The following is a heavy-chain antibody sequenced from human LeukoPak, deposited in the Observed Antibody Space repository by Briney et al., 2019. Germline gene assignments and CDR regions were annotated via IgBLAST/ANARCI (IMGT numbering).Heavy chain of an antibody. V-gene: IGHV3-48*03. CDR1: GFTFSIYE. J-gene: IGHJ6*03. D-gene: IGHD3-3*01. CDR3: ARGGISIFGVVIYMDV. CDR2: ISSSGTTI. Sequence: PGGSLRLSCAASGFTFSIYEMNWVRQAPGKGLEWVSFISSSGTTIYYADSVKGRFTISRDNAKNSLSLQMNSLRVEDTALYYCARGGISIFGVVIYMDVWGKGTTVTVSS.